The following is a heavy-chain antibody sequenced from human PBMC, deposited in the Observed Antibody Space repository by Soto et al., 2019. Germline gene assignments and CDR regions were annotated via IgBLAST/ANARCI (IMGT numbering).Heavy chain of an antibody. Sequence: SVKVSCKASGGTFSSYTISWVRQAPGQGLERMRRIIPILGIANYAQKFQGRVTITADKSTSTAYMELSSLRFEDTAVYYCARVVGALGHWFDPLGQGTLVTVSS. CDR3: ARVVGALGHWFDP. CDR1: GGTFSSYT. D-gene: IGHD2-15*01. J-gene: IGHJ5*02. V-gene: IGHV1-69*02. CDR2: IIPILGIA.